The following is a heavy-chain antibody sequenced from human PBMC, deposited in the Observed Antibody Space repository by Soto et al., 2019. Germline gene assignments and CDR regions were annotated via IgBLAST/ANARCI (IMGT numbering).Heavy chain of an antibody. D-gene: IGHD6-13*01. CDR2: SIPIFGTA. V-gene: IGHV1-69*13. Sequence: SVKVSCKASGGTFSSYAISWVRQAPGQGLEWMGGSIPIFGTANYAQKFQGRVTSTADESTSTAYMELSSLRSDDTAVYYCARVIAAAGNIDYWGQGTLVTVSS. J-gene: IGHJ4*02. CDR3: ARVIAAAGNIDY. CDR1: GGTFSSYA.